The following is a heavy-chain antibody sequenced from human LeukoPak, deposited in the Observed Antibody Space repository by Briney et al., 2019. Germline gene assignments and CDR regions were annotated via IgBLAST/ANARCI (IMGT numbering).Heavy chain of an antibody. CDR3: ARIPGGSGSQYDY. CDR1: GFTFSSYW. CDR2: INSDGSST. J-gene: IGHJ4*02. V-gene: IGHV3-74*01. Sequence: GGSLRVSRAASGFTFSSYWVHWVRQAPGKGLVWVSRINSDGSSTFYADSVKGRFTTSRDNAENTVYLQMNSLRADDTAVYYCARIPGGSGSQYDYWGQGTLVIVSS. D-gene: IGHD3-10*01.